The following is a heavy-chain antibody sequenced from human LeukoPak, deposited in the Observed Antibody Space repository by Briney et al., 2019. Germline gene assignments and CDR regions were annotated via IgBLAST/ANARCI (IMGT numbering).Heavy chain of an antibody. Sequence: GSSVNVSRKSCVGTYRRYAIRGVRQAPGRGREWVGRIIPIFGIAIFAQKLRGRVTITSDKFTSTAYMELSSLRSEDMAVYYCAREGVPGKGYYDCSGYTPDVDYWGQGTLVTVSS. V-gene: IGHV1-69*04. CDR3: AREGVPGKGYYDCSGYTPDVDY. J-gene: IGHJ4*02. CDR2: IIPIFGIA. D-gene: IGHD3-22*01. CDR1: VGTYRRYA.